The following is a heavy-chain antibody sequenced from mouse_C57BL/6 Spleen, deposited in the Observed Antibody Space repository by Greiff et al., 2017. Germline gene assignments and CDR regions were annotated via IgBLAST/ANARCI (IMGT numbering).Heavy chain of an antibody. CDR2: IHPNSGST. Sequence: QVQLQQPGAELVKPGASVNLSCKASGYTFTSYWMHWVKQRPGQGLEWIGMIHPNSGSTNYNEKFNSKATLTVYKSSTQAFMHLIILTSEDSAVYYCARLTKVVADYGMAYWGQGTSVTVSA. V-gene: IGHV1-64*01. J-gene: IGHJ4*01. D-gene: IGHD1-1*01. CDR3: ARLTKVVADYGMAY. CDR1: GYTFTSYW.